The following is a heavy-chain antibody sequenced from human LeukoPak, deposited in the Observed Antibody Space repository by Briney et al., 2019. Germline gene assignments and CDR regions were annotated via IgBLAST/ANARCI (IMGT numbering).Heavy chain of an antibody. D-gene: IGHD2-2*02. CDR1: GFTFSSYG. CDR3: AKDVYCSSTSCYTDKLDYFDY. Sequence: GGSLRLSCAASGFTFSSYGMHWVRQAPGKGLEWVAFIRYDGSNKYYADSVKGRFTISRDNSKNTLYLQMNSLRAEDTAVYYCAKDVYCSSTSCYTDKLDYFDYWGQGTLVTVSS. V-gene: IGHV3-30*02. CDR2: IRYDGSNK. J-gene: IGHJ4*02.